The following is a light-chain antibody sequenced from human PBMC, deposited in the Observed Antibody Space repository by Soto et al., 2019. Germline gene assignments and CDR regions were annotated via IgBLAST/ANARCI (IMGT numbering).Light chain of an antibody. J-gene: IGKJ5*01. V-gene: IGKV3-15*01. CDR2: DVS. Sequence: ETVVTMSAASVSVYKRERATLYCMASQSARISLGWYQQKPGQAPRLLIYDVSTRATGVPARFSGSGSGTEFTLTISSPQSEDFAVYYCQQYNNWPPTFGQGGRPAIK. CDR3: QQYNNWPPT. CDR1: QSARIS.